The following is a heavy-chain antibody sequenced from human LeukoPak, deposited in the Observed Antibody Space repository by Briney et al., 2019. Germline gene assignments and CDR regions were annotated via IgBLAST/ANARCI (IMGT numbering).Heavy chain of an antibody. Sequence: SETLSLTCTVSGGSISSTSYYWGWIRQPPGKGLEWIGSIYYSGSTYYNPSLKSRVAISADRSKNQFSLKLSSVTAADTAVYYCARDGDSSGWTRSDYWGQGTLVTVSS. CDR1: GGSISSTSYY. V-gene: IGHV4-39*07. CDR3: ARDGDSSGWTRSDY. D-gene: IGHD6-19*01. CDR2: IYYSGST. J-gene: IGHJ4*02.